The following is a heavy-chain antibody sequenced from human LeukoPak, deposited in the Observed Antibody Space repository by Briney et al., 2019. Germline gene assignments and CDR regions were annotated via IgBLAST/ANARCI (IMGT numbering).Heavy chain of an antibody. J-gene: IGHJ3*02. V-gene: IGHV7-4-1*02. CDR1: GYTFTSYA. D-gene: IGHD2-21*01. CDR2: ISTNTGNP. CDR3: ATLPGGSIRRDDAFDI. Sequence: ASVKVSCKASGYTFTSYAMNWVGQAPGQGLEWMGWISTNTGNPTYAQGFTGRFVFSLDTSVSTAYLQISSLKAEDTAVYYCATLPGGSIRRDDAFDIWGQGTMVTVSS.